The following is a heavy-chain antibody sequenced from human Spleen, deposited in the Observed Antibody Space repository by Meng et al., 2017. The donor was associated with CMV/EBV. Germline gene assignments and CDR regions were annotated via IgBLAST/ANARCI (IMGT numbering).Heavy chain of an antibody. CDR3: ANIVVVPAAVPPSG. J-gene: IGHJ4*02. CDR2: IYYSGST. Sequence: SGGSISSSSYYWDWIRQPPGKGLEWIGSIYYSGSTYYNPSLKSRVTISVDTSKNQFSLKLSSVTAADTAVYYCANIVVVPAAVPPSGWGQGTLVTVSS. D-gene: IGHD2-2*01. V-gene: IGHV4-39*01. CDR1: GGSISSSSYY.